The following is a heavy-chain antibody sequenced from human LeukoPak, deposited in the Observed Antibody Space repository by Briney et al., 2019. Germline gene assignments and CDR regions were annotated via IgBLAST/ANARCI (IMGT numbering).Heavy chain of an antibody. CDR1: GYTFTGYY. D-gene: IGHD6-19*01. CDR2: INPNSGST. CDR3: ARALRNTRIAVAGTSRRHWFDP. J-gene: IGHJ5*02. V-gene: IGHV1-2*02. Sequence: ASVKVSCKASGYTFTGYYMHWVRQAPGQGLEWMGWINPNSGSTNYAQKFQGRVTMTRDTSISTAYMELSRLRSDDTAVYYCARALRNTRIAVAGTSRRHWFDPWGQGTLVTVSS.